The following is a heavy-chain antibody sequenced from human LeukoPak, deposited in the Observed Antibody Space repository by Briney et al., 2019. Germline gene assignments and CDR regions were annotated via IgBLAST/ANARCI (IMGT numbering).Heavy chain of an antibody. D-gene: IGHD6-13*01. CDR1: GGSISSGGYY. CDR2: IYHSGST. V-gene: IGHV4-30-2*01. J-gene: IGHJ3*02. Sequence: SETLSLTCTVSGGSISSGGYYWSWIRQPPGKGLEWIGYIYHSGSTYYNPSLKSRVTISVDRSKNQFSLKLSSVTAEDTAVYYCARARSYKGRQQLVREYAFDIWGQGTMVTVSS. CDR3: ARARSYKGRQQLVREYAFDI.